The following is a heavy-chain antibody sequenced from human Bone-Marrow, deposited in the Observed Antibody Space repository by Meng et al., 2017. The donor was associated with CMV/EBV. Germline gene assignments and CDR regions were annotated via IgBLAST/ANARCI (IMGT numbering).Heavy chain of an antibody. CDR3: ARGGLLSDCGGDCSDYYGMDV. V-gene: IGHV4-30-4*08. J-gene: IGHJ6*02. CDR2: IYYSGST. CDR1: GGSISSGDYY. Sequence: SETLSLTCTVSGGSISSGDYYWSWIRQPPGKGPEWIGYIYYSGSTYYNPSLKSRVTISVDTSKNQFSLKLSSVTAADTAVYYCARGGLLSDCGGDCSDYYGMDVWGQGTTVTVSS. D-gene: IGHD2-21*01.